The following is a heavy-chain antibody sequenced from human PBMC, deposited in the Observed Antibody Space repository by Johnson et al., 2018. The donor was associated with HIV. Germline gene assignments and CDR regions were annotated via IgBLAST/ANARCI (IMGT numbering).Heavy chain of an antibody. V-gene: IGHV3-9*01. D-gene: IGHD4-17*01. J-gene: IGHJ3*02. CDR1: GFTFDDYA. CDR3: AKVYGFDYGDYYDAFDI. Sequence: VQVVESGGGLVQPGRSLRLSCAASGFTFDDYAMHWVRQAPGKGLEWVSGISWNSGSIGYADSVKGRFTISRDNSKNTLYLQMNSLRAEDTAVYYCAKVYGFDYGDYYDAFDIWGQGTMVTVSS. CDR2: ISWNSGSI.